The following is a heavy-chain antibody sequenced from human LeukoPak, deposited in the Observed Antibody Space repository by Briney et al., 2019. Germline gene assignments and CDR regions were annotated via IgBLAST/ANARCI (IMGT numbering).Heavy chain of an antibody. CDR3: ARVGGYPGIAVAGYFDY. J-gene: IGHJ4*02. V-gene: IGHV3-74*01. Sequence: PGGSLRLSCAASGFTFSSYWMHWVRQAPGKGLVWVSRINSDGSSTIYADSVKGRFTISRDNAKNTLYLQMNSLRAEDTAVYYCARVGGYPGIAVAGYFDYWGQGTLVTVSS. D-gene: IGHD6-19*01. CDR1: GFTFSSYW. CDR2: INSDGSST.